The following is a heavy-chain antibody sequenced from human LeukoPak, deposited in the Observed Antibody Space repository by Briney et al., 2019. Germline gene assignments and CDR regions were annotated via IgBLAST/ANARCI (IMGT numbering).Heavy chain of an antibody. V-gene: IGHV3-15*01. CDR1: GFTVITND. Sequence: GGSLRLSCAASGFTVITNDMSWVRQAPGKGLEWVGRITSKSDGARTDYAAPVKGRFTISRDDSKNTLFLQMDSLRTDDTAVYYCTTAFSSYWWPGWGQGTLVIVSS. J-gene: IGHJ4*02. CDR3: TTAFSSYWWPG. CDR2: ITSKSDGART. D-gene: IGHD2-8*02.